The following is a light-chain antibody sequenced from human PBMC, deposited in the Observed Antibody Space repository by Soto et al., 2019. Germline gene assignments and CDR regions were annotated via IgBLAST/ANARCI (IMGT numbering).Light chain of an antibody. CDR3: AAWDDSLNGYV. Sequence: SVLTQPPSASGTPGQRVTISCSGSSSNIGSKTVNWYQQLPGTAPKLLIYGSDQRPSGVPDRFSGSKSGTSASLAISGLQSEDGADYYCAAWDDSLNGYVFGTGTKVTVL. J-gene: IGLJ1*01. CDR2: GSD. V-gene: IGLV1-44*01. CDR1: SSNIGSKT.